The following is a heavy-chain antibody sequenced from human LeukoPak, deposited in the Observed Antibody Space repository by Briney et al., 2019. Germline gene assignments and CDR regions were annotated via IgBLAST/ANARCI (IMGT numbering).Heavy chain of an antibody. CDR3: VREQGYYSVPGY. Sequence: HPGGSLRLSCAASGFTFSSYWMHWVRQAPGKGPVWVARIRNDGSSTDYADSVKGRFTISRDNAKNTLYLQMNSLRAEDTAVCYCVREQGYYSVPGYWGQGTLVTVSS. V-gene: IGHV3-74*01. CDR2: IRNDGSST. CDR1: GFTFSSYW. J-gene: IGHJ4*02. D-gene: IGHD3-22*01.